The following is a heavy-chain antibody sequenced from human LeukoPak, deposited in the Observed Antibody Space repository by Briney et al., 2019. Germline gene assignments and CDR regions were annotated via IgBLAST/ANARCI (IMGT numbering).Heavy chain of an antibody. CDR3: AKSWNYYDSSGDDALDI. D-gene: IGHD3-22*01. J-gene: IGHJ3*02. CDR2: ISGSGGST. Sequence: PGGSLRLSCAASGFTFSNYAMSWVRQAPGKGLEWVSAISGSGGSTYYADSVKGRFTISRDNSKNTLYLQMNSLRAEDTAVYYCAKSWNYYDSSGDDALDIWGQGTMVTVSS. V-gene: IGHV3-23*01. CDR1: GFTFSNYA.